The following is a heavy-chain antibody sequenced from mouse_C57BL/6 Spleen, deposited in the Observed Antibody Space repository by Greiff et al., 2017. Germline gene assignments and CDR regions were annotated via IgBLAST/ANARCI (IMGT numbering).Heavy chain of an antibody. CDR1: GYTFTSYW. Sequence: QVQLQQPGAELVKPGASVKLSCKASGYTFTSYWMHWVKQRPGQGLEWIGMIHPNSGSTNYNEKSKSKATLTVDKSSSTAYMQLSSLTSEDSAVYYCANDYDVGYWYFDVWGTGTTVTVSS. D-gene: IGHD2-4*01. CDR3: ANDYDVGYWYFDV. CDR2: IHPNSGST. J-gene: IGHJ1*03. V-gene: IGHV1-64*01.